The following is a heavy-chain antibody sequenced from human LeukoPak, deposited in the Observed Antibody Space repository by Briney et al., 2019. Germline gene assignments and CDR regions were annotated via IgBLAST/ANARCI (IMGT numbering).Heavy chain of an antibody. J-gene: IGHJ6*02. CDR2: MNPNSGNK. CDR3: ARVTRYYYGMDV. CDR1: GYSFTSFD. Sequence: GASVKVSCKASGYSFTSFDINWVRQATGQGLEWMGWMNPNSGNKGNAQKFQGRVTMTRNTSISTAYMELSSLRSEDTAVYYCARVTRYYYGMDVWGQGTTVSVSS. V-gene: IGHV1-8*01.